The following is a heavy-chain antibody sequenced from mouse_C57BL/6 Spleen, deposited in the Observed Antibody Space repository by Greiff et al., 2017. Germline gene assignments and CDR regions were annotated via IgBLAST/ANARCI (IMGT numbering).Heavy chain of an antibody. D-gene: IGHD2-1*01. CDR1: GYTFTSYW. CDR3: ARKGGYGNYVYYAMDY. Sequence: QVQLQQPGAELVKPGASVKLSCKASGYTFTSYWMHWVKQRPGQGLEWIGMIHPNSGSTNYNEKFKSKATLTVDKSSSTAYMQLSSLTSEDSAVYYCARKGGYGNYVYYAMDYWGQGTSVTVAS. CDR2: IHPNSGST. V-gene: IGHV1-64*01. J-gene: IGHJ4*01.